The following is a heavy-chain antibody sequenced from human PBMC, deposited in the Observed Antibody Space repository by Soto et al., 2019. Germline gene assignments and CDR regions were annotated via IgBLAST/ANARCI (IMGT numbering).Heavy chain of an antibody. Sequence: QVQLVQSGAEVKKPGSSVKVSCKASGGTFSSYAISWVRQAPGQGLEWMGGIIPIFCTANYAQKFQGRVTITADESTSTAYMELSSLRSEDTAVYYCARGDGGYHDSSGYYLDYFDYWGQGTLVTVSS. V-gene: IGHV1-69*01. CDR1: GGTFSSYA. CDR2: IIPIFCTA. D-gene: IGHD3-22*01. J-gene: IGHJ4*02. CDR3: ARGDGGYHDSSGYYLDYFDY.